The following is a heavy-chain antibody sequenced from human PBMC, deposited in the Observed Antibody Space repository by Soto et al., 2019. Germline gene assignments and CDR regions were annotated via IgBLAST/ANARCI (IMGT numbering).Heavy chain of an antibody. CDR3: AKDPNFCSSMDH. Sequence: PGGSLRLSCIASGFTFKNYGMHWVRQAPGKGLEWVAVISKDGTKRYFGDSVEGRFTISRDNSRNTLYLQMNSLRTEDTALYYCAKDPNFCSSMDHWGQGTLVTVSS. J-gene: IGHJ4*02. CDR1: GFTFKNYG. CDR2: ISKDGTKR. D-gene: IGHD3-3*01. V-gene: IGHV3-30*18.